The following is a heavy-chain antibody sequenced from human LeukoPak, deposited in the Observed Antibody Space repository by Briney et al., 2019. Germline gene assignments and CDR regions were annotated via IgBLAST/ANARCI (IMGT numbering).Heavy chain of an antibody. CDR2: IWYDGSNK. V-gene: IGHV3-33*01. CDR1: GFTFSSYG. Sequence: GGSLRLSRAASGFTFSSYGMHWVRQAPGKGLEWVAVIWYDGSNKYYADSVKGRFTISRDNSKNTLYLQMNSLRAEDTAVYYCARDSSSHFGYYYYGMDVWGQGTTVTVSS. J-gene: IGHJ6*02. CDR3: ARDSSSHFGYYYYGMDV. D-gene: IGHD6-13*01.